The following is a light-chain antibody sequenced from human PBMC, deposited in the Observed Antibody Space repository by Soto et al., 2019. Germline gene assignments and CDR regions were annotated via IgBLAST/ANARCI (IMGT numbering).Light chain of an antibody. CDR3: SSFTASSPVV. V-gene: IGLV2-14*01. Sequence: QSVLTQPASVSGSPGQSITISCTGTSSDIGGYNYVSWYQQHPGKAPKLMIYDVNNRPSGVSNRFSGSKSGTTASLTISGLQTEDGADYFCSSFTASSPVVFGGGTKLTVL. J-gene: IGLJ3*02. CDR1: SSDIGGYNY. CDR2: DVN.